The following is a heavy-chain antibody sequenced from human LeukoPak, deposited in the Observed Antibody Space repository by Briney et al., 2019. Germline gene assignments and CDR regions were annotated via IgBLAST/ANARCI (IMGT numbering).Heavy chain of an antibody. CDR1: GYSFTSYW. Sequence: GESLEISCKASGYSFTSYWIAWVRQMPGKGLESMGIIYPDDSDTKYSPSFQGQVTISADKSISTAYLQWSSLKASDTAMYYCARPFSGSYYSGGFDIWGQGTMVTVSS. D-gene: IGHD1-26*01. CDR3: ARPFSGSYYSGGFDI. J-gene: IGHJ3*02. CDR2: IYPDDSDT. V-gene: IGHV5-51*01.